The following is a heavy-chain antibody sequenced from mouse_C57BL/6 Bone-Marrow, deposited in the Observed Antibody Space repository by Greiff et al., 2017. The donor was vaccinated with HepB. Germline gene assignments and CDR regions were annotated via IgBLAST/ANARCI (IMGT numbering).Heavy chain of an antibody. Sequence: QVQLQQPGAELVKPGASVKLSCKASGYTFPSYWMQWVKQRPGQGLEWIGEIDPSDSYTNYNQKFKGKSTFTVDTSSSTAYMQLSSLTSEDSAVYYCAAGTTVVVNWGQGTLVTVSA. CDR1: GYTFPSYW. J-gene: IGHJ3*01. D-gene: IGHD1-1*01. CDR2: IDPSDSYT. V-gene: IGHV1-50*01. CDR3: AAGTTVVVN.